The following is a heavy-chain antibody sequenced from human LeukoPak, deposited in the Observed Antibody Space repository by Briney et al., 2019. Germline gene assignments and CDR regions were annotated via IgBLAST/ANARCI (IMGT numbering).Heavy chain of an antibody. Sequence: ASVTVSCKASGNTFTSYYMHWVRQAPGQGLEWMGIINPSGGSTSYAQKFQGRVTMTRDMSTSTVYMELSSLRSEDTAVYYCARDMAYCGGDCSRWYYYYYMDVWGKGTTVTVSS. CDR3: ARDMAYCGGDCSRWYYYYYMDV. CDR1: GNTFTSYY. J-gene: IGHJ6*03. V-gene: IGHV1-46*01. D-gene: IGHD2-21*02. CDR2: INPSGGST.